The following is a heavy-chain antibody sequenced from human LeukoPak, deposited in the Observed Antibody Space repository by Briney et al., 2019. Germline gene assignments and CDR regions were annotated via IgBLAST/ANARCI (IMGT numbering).Heavy chain of an antibody. J-gene: IGHJ4*02. V-gene: IGHV1-69*06. D-gene: IGHD2-15*01. CDR3: ARATRRRIYCSGGSCYGESDY. Sequence: GASVKVSCKASGGTFSSYAISWVRQAPGQGLEWMGGIIPIFGTANYAQKFQGRVTITADKSTSTAYMELSSLRSEDTAVYYCARATRRRIYCSGGSCYGESDYWGQGTLVTVSS. CDR2: IIPIFGTA. CDR1: GGTFSSYA.